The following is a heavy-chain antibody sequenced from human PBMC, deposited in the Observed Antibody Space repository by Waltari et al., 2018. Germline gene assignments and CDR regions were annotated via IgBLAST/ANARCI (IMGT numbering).Heavy chain of an antibody. J-gene: IGHJ4*02. CDR2: FAAYNGNT. Sequence: QVQLVQSGTELRKPGASVRVSCKASGYTFSNYVVSWERQAPGQGLEWVGWFAAYNGNTHSAPKLQGRVTMTTDTSTTTAYLELRSLTSDDTAVYYCARVFDSSQYYYGSDYWGQGTLVTVSS. CDR3: ARVFDSSQYYYGSDY. CDR1: GYTFSNYV. D-gene: IGHD3-22*01. V-gene: IGHV1-18*01.